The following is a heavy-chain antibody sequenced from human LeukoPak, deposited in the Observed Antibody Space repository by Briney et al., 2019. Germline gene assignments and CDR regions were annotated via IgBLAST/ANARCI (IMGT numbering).Heavy chain of an antibody. D-gene: IGHD6-6*01. J-gene: IGHJ4*02. V-gene: IGHV4-59*01. CDR2: IYYSGTT. CDR1: GGSISSYY. Sequence: SETLSLTCTVSGGSISSYYWSWIRQPPGKGLEWIGYIYYSGTTNYNPSLQSRVTISVDTSKNQFSLKLTSVTAADTAGYYCAASYSRSSPYFDYWGQGSLVTVSS. CDR3: AASYSRSSPYFDY.